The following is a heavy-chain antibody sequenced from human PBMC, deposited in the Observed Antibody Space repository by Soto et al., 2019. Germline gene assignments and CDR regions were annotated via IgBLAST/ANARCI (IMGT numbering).Heavy chain of an antibody. CDR2: IIPIFGTA. Sequence: QVQLVQSGAEVKKPGSSVKVSCKASGGTFSSYAISWVRQAPGQGLEWMGGIIPIFGTANYAQKFQGRVTITADESTSTAYMELSSLRSEDTAVYYCARDRREHFDWLGDWFDSWGQGTLVTVSS. CDR3: ARDRREHFDWLGDWFDS. CDR1: GGTFSSYA. J-gene: IGHJ5*01. D-gene: IGHD3-9*01. V-gene: IGHV1-69*12.